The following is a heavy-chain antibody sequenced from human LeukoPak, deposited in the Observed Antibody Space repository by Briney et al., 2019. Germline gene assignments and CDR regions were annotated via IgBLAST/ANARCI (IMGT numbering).Heavy chain of an antibody. CDR2: IKQDGSEK. Sequence: GGSLRLSCAASGFTFSSYWMSWVRQAPGKGLEWVANIKQDGSEKYYVDSVKGRFTISRDNAKNSLYLQMNSLRAEDTAVYYCAAVAGTGVYYYYGMDVWGQGTTVTVSS. V-gene: IGHV3-7*01. D-gene: IGHD6-19*01. CDR3: AAVAGTGVYYYYGMDV. J-gene: IGHJ6*02. CDR1: GFTFSSYW.